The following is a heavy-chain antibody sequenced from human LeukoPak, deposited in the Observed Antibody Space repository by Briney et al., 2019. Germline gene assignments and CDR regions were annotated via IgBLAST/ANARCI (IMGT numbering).Heavy chain of an antibody. CDR3: VTPTYYYYGMDV. V-gene: IGHV3-15*01. J-gene: IGHJ6*02. D-gene: IGHD3-16*02. CDR2: IKSKPDGGTA. CDR1: GFTFTNAW. Sequence: GGSLRLSCADSGFTFTNAWMNWVRQAPGKGLEWVGRIKSKPDGGTADYAAPVKGRFTISRDDSKNTLYLQMNSLKTEDTAVYYCVTPTYYYYGMDVWGQGTTVTVSS.